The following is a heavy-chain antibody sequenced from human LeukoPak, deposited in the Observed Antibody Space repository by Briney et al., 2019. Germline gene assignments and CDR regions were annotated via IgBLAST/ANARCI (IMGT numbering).Heavy chain of an antibody. CDR2: ISYDGFNK. CDR3: ARYGGFLDY. Sequence: PGGSLRLSCAASGFTFSSYTMHWVRQAPGKGLEWVAVISYDGFNKYYADSVKGRFTISRDNSKNTLYLQMNSLRGEDTAVYNCARYGGFLDYWGQGTLVTVSS. V-gene: IGHV3-30-3*01. D-gene: IGHD3-16*01. J-gene: IGHJ4*02. CDR1: GFTFSSYT.